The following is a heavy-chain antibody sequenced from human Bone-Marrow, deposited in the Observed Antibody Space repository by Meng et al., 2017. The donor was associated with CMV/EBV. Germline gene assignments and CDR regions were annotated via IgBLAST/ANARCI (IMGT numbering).Heavy chain of an antibody. V-gene: IGHV1-69*05. CDR2: IIPIFGTA. D-gene: IGHD2-2*01. Sequence: GGTFSSYAISWVRQAPGQGLEWMGGIIPIFGTANYAQKFQGRVTITTDESTSTAYMELSRLRSDDTAVYYCARLFCSSTSCYLYFDYWGQGTLVTV. CDR1: GGTFSSYA. J-gene: IGHJ4*02. CDR3: ARLFCSSTSCYLYFDY.